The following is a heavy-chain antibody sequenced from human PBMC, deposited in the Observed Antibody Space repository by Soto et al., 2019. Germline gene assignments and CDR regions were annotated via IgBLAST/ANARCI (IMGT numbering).Heavy chain of an antibody. Sequence: QVQLVQSGAEVKKPGSSVKVSCKASGGTFSSYAISWVRQAPGHGLEWMGGIIPIFGTANYAQKFQGRVTITADESTSTAYMELSSLRSEDTAVYYCARDIAKGDFWSGYHYYYGMDVWGQGTTVTVSS. CDR2: IIPIFGTA. D-gene: IGHD3-3*01. CDR1: GGTFSSYA. CDR3: ARDIAKGDFWSGYHYYYGMDV. V-gene: IGHV1-69*01. J-gene: IGHJ6*02.